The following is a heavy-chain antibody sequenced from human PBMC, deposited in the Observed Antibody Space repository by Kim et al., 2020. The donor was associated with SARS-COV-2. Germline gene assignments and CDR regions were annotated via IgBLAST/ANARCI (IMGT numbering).Heavy chain of an antibody. D-gene: IGHD6-19*01. Sequence: ASVKVSCKASGYTFTSYGISWVRQAPGQGLEWMGWISAYNGNTKYAQKLQGRVTMTTDTSTSTAYMELRSLRPNDTAVYYGAGDGSRWYITGYYYGMDVWGQGTTVTVSS. CDR1: GYTFTSYG. CDR2: ISAYNGNT. V-gene: IGHV1-18*01. J-gene: IGHJ6*02. CDR3: AGDGSRWYITGYYYGMDV.